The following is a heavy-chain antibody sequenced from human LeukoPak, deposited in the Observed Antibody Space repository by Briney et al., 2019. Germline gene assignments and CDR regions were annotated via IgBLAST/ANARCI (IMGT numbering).Heavy chain of an antibody. CDR2: TSYDGNDK. V-gene: IGHV3-30*03. CDR3: ARGGDGSNIYWYFDL. CDR1: GFTFSSYA. Sequence: PGRSLRLSCAASGFTFSSYAMHWVRQAPGKGLEWVAVTSYDGNDKYYADSVKGRFTISRDNSKNTLSLQMNSLRAEDTAVYYCARGGDGSNIYWYFDLWGRGTLVTVSS. J-gene: IGHJ2*01. D-gene: IGHD5-24*01.